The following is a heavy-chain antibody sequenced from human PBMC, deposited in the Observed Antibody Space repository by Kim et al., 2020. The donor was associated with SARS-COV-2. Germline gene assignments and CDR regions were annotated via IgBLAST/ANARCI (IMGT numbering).Heavy chain of an antibody. V-gene: IGHV1-3*01. J-gene: IGHJ4*02. D-gene: IGHD5-12*01. Sequence: KFQGRVTITRDTSASTAYMELSSLRSEDTAVYYCARDSGYDWLLDNWGQGTLVTVSS. CDR3: ARDSGYDWLLDN.